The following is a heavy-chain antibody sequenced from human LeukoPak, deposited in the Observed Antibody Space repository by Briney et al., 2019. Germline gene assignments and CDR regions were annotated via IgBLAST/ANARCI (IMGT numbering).Heavy chain of an antibody. J-gene: IGHJ4*02. CDR3: ARDASWNYLTMFDY. CDR1: GYTFTSYD. V-gene: IGHV1-8*03. D-gene: IGHD1-7*01. CDR2: MNPNSGNT. Sequence: ASVKVSCKASGYTFTSYDINWVRQATGQGLEWMGWMNPNSGNTGYAQKFQGRVTITRNTSISTAYMELSSLRSEDTAVYYCARDASWNYLTMFDYWGQGTLVTVSS.